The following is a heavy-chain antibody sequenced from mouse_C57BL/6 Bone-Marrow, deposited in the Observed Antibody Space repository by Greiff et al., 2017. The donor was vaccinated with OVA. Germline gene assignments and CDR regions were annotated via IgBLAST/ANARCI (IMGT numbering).Heavy chain of an antibody. Sequence: QVQLQQPGAELVRPGSSVKLSCKASGYTFTSYWMHWVKQRPIQGLEWIGNIDPSDSETHYNQKFKDKATLTVDKSSSTAYMQLSSLTSEDSAVYYCAREETYYDYAMDYWGQGTSVTVSS. CDR3: AREETYYDYAMDY. CDR2: IDPSDSET. V-gene: IGHV1-52*01. D-gene: IGHD2-4*01. J-gene: IGHJ4*01. CDR1: GYTFTSYW.